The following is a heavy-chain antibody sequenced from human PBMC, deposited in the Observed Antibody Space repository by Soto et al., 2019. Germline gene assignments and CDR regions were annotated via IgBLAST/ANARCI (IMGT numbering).Heavy chain of an antibody. D-gene: IGHD4-17*01. V-gene: IGHV3-15*01. CDR1: GLTFSNAW. CDR3: TTEQVLTTVDY. J-gene: IGHJ4*02. CDR2: IKSKTDGGTT. Sequence: GGSLRLSCAASGLTFSNAWMSWVRQAPGKGLEWVGRIKSKTDGGTTDYAAPVKGRFTISRDDSKNTLYLQMNSLKTEDTAVYYCTTEQVLTTVDYWGQGTLVTVSS.